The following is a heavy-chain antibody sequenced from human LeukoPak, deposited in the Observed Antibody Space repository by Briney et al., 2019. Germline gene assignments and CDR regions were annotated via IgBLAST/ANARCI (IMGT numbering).Heavy chain of an antibody. D-gene: IGHD2-8*01. CDR3: ASIIMGVYDY. V-gene: IGHV4-61*02. CDR2: IYTSGST. Sequence: PSQTLSLTCTVSGGSIGSGSYSWSWIRQPAGKALEWIGRIYTSGSTNYNPSLKSRVTISVDTSKNQFSLKLSSVTAADTAVYYCASIIMGVYDYWGQGTLVTVSS. CDR1: GGSIGSGSYS. J-gene: IGHJ4*02.